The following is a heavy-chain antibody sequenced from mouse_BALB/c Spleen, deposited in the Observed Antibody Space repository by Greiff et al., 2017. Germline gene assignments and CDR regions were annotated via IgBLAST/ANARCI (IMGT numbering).Heavy chain of an antibody. J-gene: IGHJ3*01. Sequence: QVQLQQSGAGLVRPGTSVKISCKASGYTFTNYWLGWVKQRPGHGLEWIGDIYPGGGYTNYNEKFKGKATLTADTSSSTAYMQLSSLTSEDSAVYFCARDDTTGGFAYWGQGTLVTVSA. CDR2: IYPGGGYT. CDR3: ARDDTTGGFAY. CDR1: GYTFTNYW. D-gene: IGHD1-1*01. V-gene: IGHV1-63*02.